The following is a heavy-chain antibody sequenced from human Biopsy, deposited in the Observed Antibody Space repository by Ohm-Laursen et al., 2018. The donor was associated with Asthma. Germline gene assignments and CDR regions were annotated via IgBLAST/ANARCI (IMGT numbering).Heavy chain of an antibody. CDR1: GGSVSTGSYY. D-gene: IGHD3-22*01. CDR3: ARAQDYYDSRGYYRSFDY. J-gene: IGHJ4*02. V-gene: IGHV4-61*01. CDR2: IYYTGSD. Sequence: TLSLTCIVSGGSVSTGSYYWSWIRQPPGKGLEWLGYIYYTGSDNYNPSLKSRVTISVDTSKNQFSLRLNSVTAADTAVYYCARAQDYYDSRGYYRSFDYWGQGTLVTVSS.